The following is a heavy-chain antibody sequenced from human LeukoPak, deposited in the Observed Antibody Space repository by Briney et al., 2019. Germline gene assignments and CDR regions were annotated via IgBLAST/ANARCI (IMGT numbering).Heavy chain of an antibody. J-gene: IGHJ4*02. CDR2: ISHSGSSI. Sequence: GGSLRLSCVASGFTFSNYLMNWVRQAPGKGLEWVSGISHSGSSIYYADSVKGRFTISRDNSKNTLYLQMDRLRAEDTAVYYCAKNGDNSFDYWGQGTLVTVSS. CDR1: GFTFSNYL. V-gene: IGHV3-23*01. D-gene: IGHD4-17*01. CDR3: AKNGDNSFDY.